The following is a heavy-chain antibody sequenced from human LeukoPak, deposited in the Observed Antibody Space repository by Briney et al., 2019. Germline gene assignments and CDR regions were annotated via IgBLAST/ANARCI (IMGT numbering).Heavy chain of an antibody. CDR3: ARDRGGRTGDGLDF. J-gene: IGHJ4*02. CDR2: IYYSGST. V-gene: IGHV4-31*03. Sequence: SETLSLTCTVSGGSISSGGYYWSWIRQHPGKGLEWIGYIYYSGSTYYNPSLKSRVTISVDTSKNQFSLILSSVTAADTAVYYCARDRGGRTGDGLDFWGQGTLVTVSS. CDR1: GGSISSGGYY. D-gene: IGHD4-17*01.